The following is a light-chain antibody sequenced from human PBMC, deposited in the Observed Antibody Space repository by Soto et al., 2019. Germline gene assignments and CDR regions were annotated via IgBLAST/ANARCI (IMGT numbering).Light chain of an antibody. CDR2: GAS. J-gene: IGKJ2*01. V-gene: IGKV3-20*01. CDR3: QQYGSSPYT. CDR1: QSVSSSY. Sequence: EIVLTQSPGTLSLSPGERATLSCRASQSVSSSYLAWYQQKPGQAPRLLIYGASSRATGIPDRFSGSGSGTDFTLTISRLEPEDVAVYCWQQYGSSPYTFGQGTKLEIK.